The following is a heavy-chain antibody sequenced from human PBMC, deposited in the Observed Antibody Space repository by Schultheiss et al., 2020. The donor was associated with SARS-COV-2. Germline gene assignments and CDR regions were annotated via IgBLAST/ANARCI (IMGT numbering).Heavy chain of an antibody. V-gene: IGHV3-30*03. D-gene: IGHD7-27*01. Sequence: GGSLRLSCAASGFTFDDYAMHWVRQAPGKGLEWVAVISYDGSNKYYADSVKGRFTISRDNAKNSLYLQMNSLRAEDTAVYYCARDWAIANWGLADAFDIWGQGTMVTVSS. CDR3: ARDWAIANWGLADAFDI. CDR1: GFTFDDYA. J-gene: IGHJ3*02. CDR2: ISYDGSNK.